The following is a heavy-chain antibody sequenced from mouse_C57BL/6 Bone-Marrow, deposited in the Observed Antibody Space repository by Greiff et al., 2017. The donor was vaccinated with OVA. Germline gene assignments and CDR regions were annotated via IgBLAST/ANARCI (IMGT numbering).Heavy chain of an antibody. V-gene: IGHV1-76*01. CDR3: ARLIYYGSY. CDR2: IYPGSGNT. D-gene: IGHD2-2*01. CDR1: GYTFTDYY. J-gene: IGHJ3*01. Sequence: QVQLQQSGAELVRPGASVKLSCKASGYTFTDYYINWVKQRPGQGLEWIARIYPGSGNTYYNEKFKGKATLTAEKSSSTAYMQLSSLTSEDSAVYFCARLIYYGSYWGQGTLVTVSA.